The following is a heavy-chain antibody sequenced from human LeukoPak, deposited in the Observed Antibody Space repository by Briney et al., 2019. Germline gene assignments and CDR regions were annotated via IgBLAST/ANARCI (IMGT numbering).Heavy chain of an antibody. V-gene: IGHV4-39*07. CDR3: ARDDYGDYGLDY. CDR1: GGSISSSSYY. J-gene: IGHJ4*02. Sequence: PSETLSLTCTVSGGSISSSSYYWGWIRQPPGKGLEWIGSIYYSGSTYYNPSLKSRVTISVDTSKNQFSLKLSSVTAADTAVYYCARDDYGDYGLDYWGQGTLVTVSS. D-gene: IGHD4-17*01. CDR2: IYYSGST.